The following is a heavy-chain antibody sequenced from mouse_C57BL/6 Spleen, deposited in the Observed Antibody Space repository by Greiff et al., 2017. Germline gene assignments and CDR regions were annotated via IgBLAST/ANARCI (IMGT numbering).Heavy chain of an antibody. D-gene: IGHD4-1*01. V-gene: IGHV1-64*01. CDR3: ARGGRTGLDY. CDR2: IHPNSGST. J-gene: IGHJ2*01. CDR1: GYTFTSYW. Sequence: QVHVKQPGAELVKPGASVKLSCKASGYTFTSYWMHWVKQRPGQGLEWIGMIHPNSGSTNYNEKFKSKATLTVDKSSSTAYMQLSSLTSEDSAVYYCARGGRTGLDYWGQGTTLTVSS.